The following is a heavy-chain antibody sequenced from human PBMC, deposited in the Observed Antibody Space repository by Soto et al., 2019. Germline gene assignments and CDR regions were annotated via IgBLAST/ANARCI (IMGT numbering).Heavy chain of an antibody. CDR2: IKKDGSEK. J-gene: IGHJ4*02. CDR1: GFTFSNSW. D-gene: IGHD2-2*01. CDR3: ASSRYCSSTTCYVPFDS. Sequence: EAQPVESGGGLVQPGGSLRLSCAASGFTFSNSWMSWVRQAPGKGLEWVANIKKDGSEKYYVDSMKGRFTISRDNAKSSLYLQMNSLRAEDTAVYYCASSRYCSSTTCYVPFDSWGQGTLVTVSS. V-gene: IGHV3-7*01.